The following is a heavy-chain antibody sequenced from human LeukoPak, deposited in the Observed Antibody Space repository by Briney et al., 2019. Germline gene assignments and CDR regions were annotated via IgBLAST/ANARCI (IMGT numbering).Heavy chain of an antibody. CDR2: IIPIFGTA. CDR1: GGTFTSYA. V-gene: IGHV1-69*13. CDR3: ARAGLTDPRHGSGSGHDAFDI. Sequence: ASVKVSCKASGGTFTSYAISWGRQAPGQGLEWMGGIIPIFGTANYAQKFQGRVTITADESTGTAYMELSSLRSEDTAVYYCARAGLTDPRHGSGSGHDAFDIWGQGTMVTVSS. D-gene: IGHD6-25*01. J-gene: IGHJ3*02.